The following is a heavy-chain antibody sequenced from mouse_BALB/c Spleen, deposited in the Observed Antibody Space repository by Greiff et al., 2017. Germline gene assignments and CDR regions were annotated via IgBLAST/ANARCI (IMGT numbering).Heavy chain of an antibody. J-gene: IGHJ3*01. CDR3: ATRIVSWMFAY. CDR1: GYSITSCYY. Sequence: EVQLVESGPGLVKPSQSLSLTCSVTGYSITSCYYWNWIRQFPGNKLEWMGYISYDGSNNYNPSLKNRISITRDTSNNQVFLKLNSVTTEETATYYFATRIVSWMFAYRGQGTLGTVSA. D-gene: IGHD2-12*01. V-gene: IGHV3-6*02. CDR2: ISYDGSN.